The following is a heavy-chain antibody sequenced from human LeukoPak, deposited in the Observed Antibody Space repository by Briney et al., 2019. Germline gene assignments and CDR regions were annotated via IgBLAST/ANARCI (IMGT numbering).Heavy chain of an antibody. CDR3: ARVEATTGRNYHYYYTDV. V-gene: IGHV3-21*01. CDR1: GFYFSGYS. J-gene: IGHJ6*03. D-gene: IGHD1-14*01. Sequence: PGGSLRPSCGASGFYFSGYSMNWVRQAPGKGLEWVASINSGSTYMYYGDSVKGRFTISRDNAKNSLHLQMDSLRVEDTAVYFCARVEATTGRNYHYYYTDVWGKGTTVTVSS. CDR2: INSGSTYM.